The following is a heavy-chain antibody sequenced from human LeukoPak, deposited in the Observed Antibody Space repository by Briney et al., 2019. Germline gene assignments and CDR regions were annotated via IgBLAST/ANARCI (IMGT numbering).Heavy chain of an antibody. CDR3: ARGSMIVVVGPWY. CDR1: GFTFSSYG. J-gene: IGHJ4*02. CDR2: IRYDGSNK. D-gene: IGHD3-22*01. V-gene: IGHV3-30*02. Sequence: GGSLRLSCAASGFTFSSYGMHWVRQAPGKGLEWVAFIRYDGSNKYYADSVKGRFTISRDNSKNTLYLQMNSLRAEDTAVYYCARGSMIVVVGPWYWGQGTLVTVSS.